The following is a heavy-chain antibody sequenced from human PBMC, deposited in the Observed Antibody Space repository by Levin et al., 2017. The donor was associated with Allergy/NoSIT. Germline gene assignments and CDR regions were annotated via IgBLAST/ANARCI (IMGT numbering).Heavy chain of an antibody. CDR1: GFTFSSYA. Sequence: GESLKISCAASGFTFSSYAMHWVRQAPGKGLEWVAVISYDGSNKYYADSVKGRFTISRDNSKNTLYLQMNSLRAEDTAVYYCARESLGYFDPWGQGTLVTVSS. J-gene: IGHJ5*02. V-gene: IGHV3-30-3*01. CDR2: ISYDGSNK. D-gene: IGHD3-16*01. CDR3: ARESLGYFDP.